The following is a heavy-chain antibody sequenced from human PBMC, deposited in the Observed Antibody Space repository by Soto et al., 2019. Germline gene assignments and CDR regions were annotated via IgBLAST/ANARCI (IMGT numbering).Heavy chain of an antibody. CDR1: GASISSSY. Sequence: QVQLQESGPGLVKPSETLSLTCTVSGASISSSYWSWIRQSPGKGLEWIGYVYYIGSTKYNPTLKSRVTISVDTSKNQFSLKLTAVTAADTAVYYCARGYYDSSGQSNTFDIWGQGTMVTVSS. V-gene: IGHV4-59*01. D-gene: IGHD3-22*01. CDR3: ARGYYDSSGQSNTFDI. CDR2: VYYIGST. J-gene: IGHJ3*02.